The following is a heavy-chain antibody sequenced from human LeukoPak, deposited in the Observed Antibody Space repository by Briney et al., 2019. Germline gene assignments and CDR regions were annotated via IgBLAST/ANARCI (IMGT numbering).Heavy chain of an antibody. CDR2: ISSSSSYI. CDR3: ASGDGYCSSTSCFLNFPKAHYFDY. V-gene: IGHV3-21*04. Sequence: KTGGSLRLSCSASGFAFSSYTMNWVRQAPGKGLEWVALISSSSSYIYYADSVKGRFTISRDNSKNTLYLQMNSLRAEDTAVYYCASGDGYCSSTSCFLNFPKAHYFDYWGQGTLVTVSS. J-gene: IGHJ4*02. CDR1: GFAFSSYT. D-gene: IGHD2-2*03.